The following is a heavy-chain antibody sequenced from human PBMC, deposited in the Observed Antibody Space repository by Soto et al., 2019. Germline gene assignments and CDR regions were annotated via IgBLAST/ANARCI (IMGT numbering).Heavy chain of an antibody. V-gene: IGHV3-30*18. CDR2: ISYDGSNK. D-gene: IGHD1-26*01. CDR1: GFTFSNYG. J-gene: IGHJ4*02. CDR3: AKDPRYLLEEYYFDY. Sequence: GGSLRLSCAASGFTFSNYGMHWVRQAPGKGLEWVAVISYDGSNKYYADSVKGRFTISRDNSKNTLYLQMNSLRAEDTAVYYCAKDPRYLLEEYYFDYWGQGTLVTVSS.